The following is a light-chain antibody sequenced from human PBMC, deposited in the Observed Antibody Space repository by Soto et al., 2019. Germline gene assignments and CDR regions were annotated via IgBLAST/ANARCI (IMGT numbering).Light chain of an antibody. CDR3: QQYNNCPLT. J-gene: IGKJ4*01. V-gene: IGKV3-15*01. Sequence: EIVMTQSPATLSVSPGERTTLSCRASQSVSSNLAWYQLKPGQAPRLLIYGASTRATGIPARFSGSGSGTEFTLTISSLQSEDFAVYYCQQYNNCPLTFGGGTKVEIK. CDR1: QSVSSN. CDR2: GAS.